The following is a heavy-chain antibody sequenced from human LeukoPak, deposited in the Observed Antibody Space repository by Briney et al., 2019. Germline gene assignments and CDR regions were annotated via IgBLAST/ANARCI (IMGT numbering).Heavy chain of an antibody. CDR2: ISTNTGNP. CDR1: GGTFSSYA. J-gene: IGHJ4*02. Sequence: ASVKVSCKASGGTFSSYAISWVRQAPGQGLEWMGWISTNTGNPTYAQGFTGRFVFSLDTSVSTAYLQISSLKAEVTAVYYCARLQCSSTTCPFELWGQGTLVTVSS. CDR3: ARLQCSSTTCPFEL. D-gene: IGHD2-2*01. V-gene: IGHV7-4-1*02.